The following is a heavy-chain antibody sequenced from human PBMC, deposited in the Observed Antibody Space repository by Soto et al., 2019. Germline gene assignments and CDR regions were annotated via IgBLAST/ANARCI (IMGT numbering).Heavy chain of an antibody. V-gene: IGHV1-18*01. CDR1: GYTFTSYG. Sequence: ASVKVSCKASGYTFTSYGISWVRQAPGQGLEWMGWISAYNGNTNYAQKLQGRVTMTTDTSTSTAYMELRSLRSDDTAVYYCARRLGVVVVIDSGWWFDPWGQGTLVTV. CDR2: ISAYNGNT. CDR3: ARRLGVVVVIDSGWWFDP. D-gene: IGHD3-22*01. J-gene: IGHJ5*02.